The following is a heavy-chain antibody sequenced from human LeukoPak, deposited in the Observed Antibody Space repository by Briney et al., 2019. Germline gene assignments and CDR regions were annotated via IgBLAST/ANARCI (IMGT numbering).Heavy chain of an antibody. D-gene: IGHD4-11*01. Sequence: SETLSLTCTVSGGSISSYYWSWIRQPPGKGLEWIGYIYHSGSTYYNPSLKSRVTISVDRSKNQFSLKLSSVTAADTAVYYCARGSTVTTSDFVYWGQGTLVTVSS. CDR3: ARGSTVTTSDFVY. CDR1: GGSISSYY. J-gene: IGHJ4*02. V-gene: IGHV4-59*12. CDR2: IYHSGST.